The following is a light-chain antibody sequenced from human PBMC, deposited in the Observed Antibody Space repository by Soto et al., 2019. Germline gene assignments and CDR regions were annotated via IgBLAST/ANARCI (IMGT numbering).Light chain of an antibody. CDR1: QSVSSK. J-gene: IGKJ4*01. CDR3: QQYGSFLLT. V-gene: IGKV3-20*01. Sequence: EIVMTQSPATLSVSPGERATLSCRASQSVSSKLAWFQQKPGQAPSLLIYGVSSRATGIPDRFSGSGSGTDFTLTISRLEPEDFAVYYCQQYGSFLLTFGGGTKVDIK. CDR2: GVS.